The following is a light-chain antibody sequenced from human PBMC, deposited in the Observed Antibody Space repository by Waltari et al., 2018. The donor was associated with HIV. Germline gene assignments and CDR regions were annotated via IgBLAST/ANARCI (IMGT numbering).Light chain of an antibody. J-gene: IGLJ3*02. CDR2: DDR. CDR3: QVWGATNDWV. Sequence: SYVLTQPPSVSVAPNQTATVACIGENIGVRDVHWYRQRSGQAPEVVIHDDRDRAAGIPGRIIGCNSGDMATLTIASAEAGDEAVYYCQVWGATNDWVFGGGTKLTVL. V-gene: IGLV3-21*02. CDR1: NIGVRD.